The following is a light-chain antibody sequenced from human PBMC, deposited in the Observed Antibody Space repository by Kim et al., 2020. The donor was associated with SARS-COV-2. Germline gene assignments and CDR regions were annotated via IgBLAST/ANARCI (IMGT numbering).Light chain of an antibody. J-gene: IGLJ3*02. CDR2: DVS. V-gene: IGLV2-14*03. CDR1: SSDVGGYDY. CDR3: GSYTSTNTWV. Sequence: QSALTQPASVSGSPGQSFTISCIGTSSDVGGYDYVSWYQEHPGKAPKLIIYDVSNRPSGVSNRFSGSKSDNAASLTISGLQAEDEADYYCGSYTSTNTWVFGGGPQLTVL.